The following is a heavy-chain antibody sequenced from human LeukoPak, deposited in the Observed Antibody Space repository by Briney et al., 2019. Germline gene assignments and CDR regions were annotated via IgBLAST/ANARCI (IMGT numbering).Heavy chain of an antibody. D-gene: IGHD3-10*01. V-gene: IGHV1-2*02. Sequence: GASVKVSCKASGYTFTSYYMHWVRQAPGQGLEWMGWINPNSGGTNYAQKFQGRVTMTRDTSISTAYMELNRLRSDDTAVYYCARPGGSGSYYSNYHWFDPWGQGTLVTVSS. J-gene: IGHJ5*02. CDR3: ARPGGSGSYYSNYHWFDP. CDR1: GYTFTSYY. CDR2: INPNSGGT.